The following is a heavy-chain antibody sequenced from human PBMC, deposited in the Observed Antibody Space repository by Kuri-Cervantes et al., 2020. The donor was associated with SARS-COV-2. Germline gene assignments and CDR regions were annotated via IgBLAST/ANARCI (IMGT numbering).Heavy chain of an antibody. J-gene: IGHJ6*02. D-gene: IGHD3-3*01. CDR1: GYTFTSYY. V-gene: IGHV1-46*01. CDR2: INPSGGST. CDR3: PRDLPGFLEWLGHWVSGMDV. Sequence: ASVKVSCKAPGYTFTSYYMHWVRQAPGQGLEWMGIINPSGGSTSYAQKFQGRVTITRDTSTSTVYMELSSLRSEDTAVYYFPRDLPGFLEWLGHWVSGMDVWGQGTTVTVSS.